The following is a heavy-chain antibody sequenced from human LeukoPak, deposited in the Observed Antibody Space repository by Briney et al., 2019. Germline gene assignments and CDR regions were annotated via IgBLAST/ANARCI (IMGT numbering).Heavy chain of an antibody. CDR2: ISYSGST. Sequence: SETLSLTCTVSGGSISSSSYYWGWIRQPPGKGLEWIGSISYSGSTYYNPSLKSRVTISIDKSKNQFSLKLSSVTAADTAVYYCARDPTVYCSGGSCPRYGMDVWGQGTTVTVSS. CDR3: ARDPTVYCSGGSCPRYGMDV. D-gene: IGHD2-15*01. J-gene: IGHJ6*02. V-gene: IGHV4-39*07. CDR1: GGSISSSSYY.